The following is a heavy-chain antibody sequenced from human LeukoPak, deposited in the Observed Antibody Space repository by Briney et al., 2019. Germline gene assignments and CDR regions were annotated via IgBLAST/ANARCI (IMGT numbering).Heavy chain of an antibody. D-gene: IGHD6-19*01. CDR2: ISGSGGST. Sequence: PGGSLRLSCAASGFTFSSYAMSWVRQAPGKGPEWVSAISGSGGSTYYADSVKGRFTISRDNSKNTLYLQMNSLRAEDTAVYYCAKLPKQWLATIEPYYFDYWGQGTLVTVSS. V-gene: IGHV3-23*01. CDR1: GFTFSSYA. CDR3: AKLPKQWLATIEPYYFDY. J-gene: IGHJ4*02.